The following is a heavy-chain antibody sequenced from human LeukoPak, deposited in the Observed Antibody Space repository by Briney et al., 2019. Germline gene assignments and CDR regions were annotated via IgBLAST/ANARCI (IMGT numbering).Heavy chain of an antibody. Sequence: SETLSLTCTVSGGSISSGDYYWTWIRQPPGKGLEWVGYIYYSGSTYYNPSLKSRVTISVDTSKNQFSLKLSSVTAADTAVYYCARDPGRGYYDSSGYYVQWGQGTLVTVSS. CDR2: IYYSGST. J-gene: IGHJ4*02. D-gene: IGHD3-22*01. CDR3: ARDPGRGYYDSSGYYVQ. V-gene: IGHV4-30-4*08. CDR1: GGSISSGDYY.